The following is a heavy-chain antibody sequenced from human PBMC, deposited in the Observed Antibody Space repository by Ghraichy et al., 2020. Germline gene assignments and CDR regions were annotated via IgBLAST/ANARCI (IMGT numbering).Heavy chain of an antibody. J-gene: IGHJ4*02. CDR3: AKVGGSSGYYFPFDY. V-gene: IGHV4-34*01. CDR2: INHSGST. D-gene: IGHD3-22*01. Sequence: TLSLTCAVYGDSFSGYYWSWIRQPPGKGLEWIGEINHSGSTTYNPSLQSRVTISVDTSKNQFSLKLRSVTAADTAVYFCAKVGGSSGYYFPFDYWSQGTLVTVSS. CDR1: GDSFSGYY.